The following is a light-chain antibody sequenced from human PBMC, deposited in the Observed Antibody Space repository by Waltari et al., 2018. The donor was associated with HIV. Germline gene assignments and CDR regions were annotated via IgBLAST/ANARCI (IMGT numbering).Light chain of an antibody. CDR3: CSYAGGPFV. CDR2: DVN. Sequence: QSALTQPASVSGSLGQSVNMSCSGSASDVGKYDFVSWYQHNPGQAPHLIIYDVNTRPSVVSLRCAGSKSGNTASLTISGLQAEDEADYYCCSYAGGPFVFGSGT. CDR1: ASDVGKYDF. V-gene: IGLV2-23*02. J-gene: IGLJ1*01.